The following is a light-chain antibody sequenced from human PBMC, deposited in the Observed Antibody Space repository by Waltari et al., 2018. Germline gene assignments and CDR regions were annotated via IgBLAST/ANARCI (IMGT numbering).Light chain of an antibody. Sequence: QSVLTQPPSASGTPGQRVTISCSGSASNIGGNLVNWYQQLPGQAPKPLIYRSDQRPSGVPDRFSGSKSGTSASLAISGLQSEDEADYYCASWDDSLNGHWVFGGGTKVTVL. CDR3: ASWDDSLNGHWV. CDR2: RSD. CDR1: ASNIGGNL. J-gene: IGLJ3*02. V-gene: IGLV1-44*01.